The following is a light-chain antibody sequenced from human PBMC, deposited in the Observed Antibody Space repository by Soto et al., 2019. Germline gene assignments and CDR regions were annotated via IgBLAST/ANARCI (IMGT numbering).Light chain of an antibody. CDR2: AAS. J-gene: IGKJ2*01. V-gene: IGKV1-39*01. CDR1: QSISNS. Sequence: DIQMTQSPSFLSASVGDRVTITCRASQSISNSLNWYQQKPGKAPKLLIYAASSLQSGVPSRFSGGGSGTDFSLTISSLQPEDFATYYCQQSYSTPYTFGQGTKLEIK. CDR3: QQSYSTPYT.